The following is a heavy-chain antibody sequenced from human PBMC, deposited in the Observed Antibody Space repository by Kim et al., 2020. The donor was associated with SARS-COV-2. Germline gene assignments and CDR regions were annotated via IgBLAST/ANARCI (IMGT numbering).Heavy chain of an antibody. CDR2: INHSGST. D-gene: IGHD3-9*01. V-gene: IGHV4-34*01. J-gene: IGHJ5*02. Sequence: SETLSLTCAVYGGSFSGYYWSWIRQPPGKGLEWIGEINHSGSTNYNPSLKSRVTISVDTSKNQFSLKLRSVTAADTAVYYCASGTHYDILTGYPRYWYDPWGQGTLVTVSS. CDR1: GGSFSGYY. CDR3: ASGTHYDILTGYPRYWYDP.